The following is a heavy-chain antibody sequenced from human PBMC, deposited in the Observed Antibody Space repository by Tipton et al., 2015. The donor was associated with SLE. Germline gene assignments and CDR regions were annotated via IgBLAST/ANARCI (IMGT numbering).Heavy chain of an antibody. CDR3: TRDPYYYDSSGSPYSY. D-gene: IGHD3-22*01. CDR1: GFSISSGYY. V-gene: IGHV4-38-2*02. CDR2: IYHSGST. Sequence: LRLSCTVSGFSISSGYYWGWIRQPPGKGLEWIGSIYHSGSTYYNPSLKSRVTISVDTSKNQFSLKLNSVTAADTAVYYCTRDPYYYDSSGSPYSYWGQGTLVTVSS. J-gene: IGHJ4*02.